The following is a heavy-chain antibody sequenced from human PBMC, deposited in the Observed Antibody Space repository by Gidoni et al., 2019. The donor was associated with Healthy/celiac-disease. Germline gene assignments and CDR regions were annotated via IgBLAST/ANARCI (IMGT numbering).Heavy chain of an antibody. CDR1: GFTLSSSA. J-gene: IGHJ3*02. CDR3: ARSRGYDYVWGSYRYGAFDI. CDR2: ISYDGSNK. V-gene: IGHV3-30-3*01. Sequence: QVQLVESGGGVVQPGTSLSLSCAASGFTLSSSAMHWVRQATGKGLEWVAVISYDGSNKYYADSVKGRFTISRDNSKNTLYLQMNSLRAEDTAVYYCARSRGYDYVWGSYRYGAFDIWGQGTMVTVSS. D-gene: IGHD3-16*02.